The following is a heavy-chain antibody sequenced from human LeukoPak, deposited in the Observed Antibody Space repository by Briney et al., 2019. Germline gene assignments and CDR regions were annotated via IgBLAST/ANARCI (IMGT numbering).Heavy chain of an antibody. V-gene: IGHV3-23*01. CDR2: ITSGGNT. CDR1: GFTFRNFW. Sequence: LGGSLRLSCAASGFTFRNFWMYWVRQAPGKGLEWVSGITSGGNTYYADSVKGRFTISRDNSKNTLYLQMNSLRAEDTAVYYCAKDVAGTLYYFDYWGQGTLVTVSS. D-gene: IGHD6-19*01. J-gene: IGHJ4*02. CDR3: AKDVAGTLYYFDY.